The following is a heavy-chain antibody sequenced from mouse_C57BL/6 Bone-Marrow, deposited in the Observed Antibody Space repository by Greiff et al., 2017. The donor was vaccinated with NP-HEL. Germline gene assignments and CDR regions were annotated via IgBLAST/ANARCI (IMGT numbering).Heavy chain of an antibody. D-gene: IGHD1-1*01. V-gene: IGHV1-26*01. Sequence: EVQLQQSGPELVKPGASVKISCKASGYTFTDYYMNWVKQSHGKSLEWIGDINPNNGGTSYNQKFKGKATLTVDQSSSTAYMELRSLTSKDSAVYYCARSIYGSSSYWYFDVWGTGTTVTVSS. CDR1: GYTFTDYY. CDR3: ARSIYGSSSYWYFDV. J-gene: IGHJ1*03. CDR2: INPNNGGT.